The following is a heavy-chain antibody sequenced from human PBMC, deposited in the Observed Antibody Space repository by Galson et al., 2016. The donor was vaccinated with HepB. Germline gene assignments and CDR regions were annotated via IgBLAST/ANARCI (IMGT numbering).Heavy chain of an antibody. D-gene: IGHD4-17*01. CDR3: AKSGRYYGVDHFDY. CDR1: GFTFSSYA. J-gene: IGHJ4*02. Sequence: SLRLSCAASGFTFSSYAMHWVRQAPGKGLEWVAVISYDGSNKYFAASVKGRFTISRDNSKNTLYLQMNSLRAEDTAVYYCAKSGRYYGVDHFDYWGQGTLVTVSS. V-gene: IGHV3-30*18. CDR2: ISYDGSNK.